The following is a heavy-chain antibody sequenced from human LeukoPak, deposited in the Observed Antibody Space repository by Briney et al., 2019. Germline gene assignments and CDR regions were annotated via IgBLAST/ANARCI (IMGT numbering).Heavy chain of an antibody. CDR1: GFTFSSYA. D-gene: IGHD5-18*01. CDR2: ISYDGSNK. J-gene: IGHJ6*02. V-gene: IGHV3-30-3*01. CDR3: ARALRGWIQLWSYYYGMDV. Sequence: GGSLRLSCAASGFTFSSYAMHWVRQAPGKGLEWVAVISYDGSNKYYADSVKGRFTISRDNSKNTLYLQMNSLRAEDTAVYYCARALRGWIQLWSYYYGMDVWGQGTTVTVSS.